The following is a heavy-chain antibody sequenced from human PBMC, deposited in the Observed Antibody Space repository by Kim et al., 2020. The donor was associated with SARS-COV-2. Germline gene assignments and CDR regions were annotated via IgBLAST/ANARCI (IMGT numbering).Heavy chain of an antibody. J-gene: IGHJ6*02. CDR3: ARDLRAIFGVVPLYGMDV. CDR1: GGSVSSGSYY. CDR2: IYYSGST. D-gene: IGHD3-3*01. V-gene: IGHV4-61*01. Sequence: SETLSLTCTVSGGSVSSGSYYWSWIRQPPGKGLEWIGYIYYSGSTNYNPSLKSRVTISVDTSKNQFSLKLSSVTAADTAVYYCARDLRAIFGVVPLYGMDVWGQGTTVTVSS.